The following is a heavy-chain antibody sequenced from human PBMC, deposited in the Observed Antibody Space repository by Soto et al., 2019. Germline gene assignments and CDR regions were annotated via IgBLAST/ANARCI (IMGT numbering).Heavy chain of an antibody. CDR1: GITISTYG. Sequence: QVQLVESGGGVVQPGRSLRLSCQASGITISTYGMHWVRQAPGKGLEWVAVIWFDGRNKYYADSVKGRFTISRDTTKTMLSLQMNSLRVEDTAVYYCARAAAEGWFDPWGQGTLVTVSS. J-gene: IGHJ5*02. CDR2: IWFDGRNK. CDR3: ARAAAEGWFDP. V-gene: IGHV3-33*01. D-gene: IGHD6-13*01.